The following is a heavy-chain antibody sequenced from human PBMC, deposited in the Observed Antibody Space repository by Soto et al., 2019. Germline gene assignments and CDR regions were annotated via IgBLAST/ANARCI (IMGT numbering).Heavy chain of an antibody. Sequence: ASVKVSCKASGGTFSSYAISWVRQAPGQGLEWMGGIIPIFGTANYAQKFQGRVTITADESTSTAYMELSSLGSEDTAVYYCARDGVYQLLRAGYYYYGMDVWGQGTPVTVSS. CDR3: ARDGVYQLLRAGYYYYGMDV. CDR1: GGTFSSYA. D-gene: IGHD2-2*01. J-gene: IGHJ6*02. CDR2: IIPIFGTA. V-gene: IGHV1-69*13.